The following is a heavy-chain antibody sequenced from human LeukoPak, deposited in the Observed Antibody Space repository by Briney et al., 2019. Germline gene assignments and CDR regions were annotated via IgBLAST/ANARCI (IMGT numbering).Heavy chain of an antibody. CDR2: IYYSGST. CDR3: ATGGGYYHLFDY. D-gene: IGHD3-22*01. V-gene: IGHV4-39*07. J-gene: IGHJ4*02. CDR1: GGSISSSSYY. Sequence: PSETLSLTCTVSGGSISSSSYYWGWIRQPPGKGLEWIGSIYYSGSTYYNPSLKSRVTISVDTSKNQFSLKLSSVTAADTAVYYCATGGGYYHLFDYWGQGTLVTVSS.